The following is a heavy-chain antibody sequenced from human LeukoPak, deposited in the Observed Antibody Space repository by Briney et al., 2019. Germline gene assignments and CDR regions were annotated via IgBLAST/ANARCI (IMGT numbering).Heavy chain of an antibody. CDR1: GFTFSSFW. CDR3: ARDLGWLQFDY. V-gene: IGHV3-7*04. Sequence: PGGSLRLSCAASGFTFSSFWLTWVRPAPGKGLELVANIKQDGSQKNYVDSVKGRFTISRDNAKTSLYLQMNSLRAEDTAVYYCARDLGWLQFDYWGQGTLVTVSS. CDR2: IKQDGSQK. J-gene: IGHJ4*02. D-gene: IGHD5-24*01.